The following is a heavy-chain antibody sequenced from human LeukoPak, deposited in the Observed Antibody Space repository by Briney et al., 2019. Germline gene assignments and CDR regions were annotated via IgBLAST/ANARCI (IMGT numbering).Heavy chain of an antibody. CDR2: IYYSGST. CDR3: ARLDGYCSGGSCYSVSFVDP. V-gene: IGHV4-39*01. J-gene: IGHJ5*02. CDR1: GGSISVNNYY. Sequence: PSETLSLTCTVSGGSISVNNYYWGWIRQPPGKGLEWIGSIYYSGSTYYNPSLKSRVTISVDTSKNQFSLKLSSVTAADTAVYYCARLDGYCSGGSCYSVSFVDPWGQGTLVTVSS. D-gene: IGHD2-15*01.